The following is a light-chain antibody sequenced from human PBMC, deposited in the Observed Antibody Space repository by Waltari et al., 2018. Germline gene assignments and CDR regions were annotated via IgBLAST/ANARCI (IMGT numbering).Light chain of an antibody. V-gene: IGKV2-29*02. J-gene: IGKJ2*01. CDR3: QQTFSTPPQMYT. Sequence: DIVMTQTPLSLSVTPGQPASISCKSSQSLLHSDGKTYLYWYLQKPGQSPQLLIYEVSSRFSGVPDRFSGSGSGTDFTLKISHLQPEDFATYYCQQTFSTPPQMYTFGQGTKLDIK. CDR2: EVS. CDR1: QSLLHSDGKTY.